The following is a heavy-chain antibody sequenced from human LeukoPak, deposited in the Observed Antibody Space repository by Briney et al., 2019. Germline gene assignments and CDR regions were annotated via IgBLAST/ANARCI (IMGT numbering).Heavy chain of an antibody. CDR2: INPNSGGT. CDR3: ARGRSGSSSWWIDY. Sequence: ASVKVSCKASGYTFTSYGITWVRQAPGQGLEWMGWINPNSGGTNYAQKFQGRVTMTRDTSISIAYMELSRLRSDDTAVYYCARGRSGSSSWWIDYWGQGTLVTVSS. CDR1: GYTFTSYG. D-gene: IGHD6-13*01. J-gene: IGHJ4*02. V-gene: IGHV1-2*02.